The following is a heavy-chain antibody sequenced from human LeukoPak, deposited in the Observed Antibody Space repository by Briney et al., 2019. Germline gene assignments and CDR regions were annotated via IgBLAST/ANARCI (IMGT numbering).Heavy chain of an antibody. CDR1: GFTFSSYE. J-gene: IGHJ4*01. D-gene: IGHD3-10*01. CDR3: ARDLDYYGSGSSDYYFDY. V-gene: IGHV3-48*03. CDR2: ISSSGSTI. Sequence: GGSLRLSCAASGFTFSSYEMNWVRQAPGKGLEWVSYISSSGSTIYFADSVKGRFTISRDNAKNSLYLQMNSLRAEDTAVYYCARDLDYYGSGSSDYYFDYWGPGTLFTVSS.